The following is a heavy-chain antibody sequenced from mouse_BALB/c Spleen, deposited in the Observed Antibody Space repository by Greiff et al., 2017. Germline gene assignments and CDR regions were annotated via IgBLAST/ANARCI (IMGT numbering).Heavy chain of an antibody. V-gene: IGHV5-9-3*01. D-gene: IGHD2-3*01. CDR3: ASYDGYYPFDY. Sequence: DVKLVESGGGLVKPGGSLKLSCAASGFTFSSYAMSWVRQTPEKRLEWVATISSGGSYTYYPDSVKGRFTISRDNAKNTLYLQMSSLRSEDTAMYYCASYDGYYPFDYWGQGTTLTVSS. J-gene: IGHJ2*01. CDR2: ISSGGSYT. CDR1: GFTFSSYA.